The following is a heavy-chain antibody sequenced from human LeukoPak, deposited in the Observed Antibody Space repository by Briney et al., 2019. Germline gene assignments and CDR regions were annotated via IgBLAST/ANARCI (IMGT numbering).Heavy chain of an antibody. CDR1: GFTFSSYG. J-gene: IGHJ4*02. CDR3: AKDMWWWDGIDY. D-gene: IGHD2-21*01. CDR2: ISYDGSNK. Sequence: GGSLRLSCAASGFTFSSYGMHWVRQAPGKGLEWVAVISYDGSNKYYADSVKGRFTISRDNSKNTLYLQVNSLRAEDTAVYYCAKDMWWWDGIDYWGQGTLVTVSS. V-gene: IGHV3-30*18.